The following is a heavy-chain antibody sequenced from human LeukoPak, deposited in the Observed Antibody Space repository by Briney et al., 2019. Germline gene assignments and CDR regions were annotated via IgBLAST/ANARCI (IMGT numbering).Heavy chain of an antibody. V-gene: IGHV3-53*01. CDR1: GFTFSSYY. J-gene: IGHJ3*02. D-gene: IGHD5-24*01. Sequence: GGSLRLSCAASGFTFSSYYMNWVRQVPGKGLAWVSAIYRDGSTYYAGAVEGRFTISRDNSKNKLYRQMNRLRAEDTAMYYCARNKRMAPNDAFDIWGQGTVVTVSS. CDR2: IYRDGST. CDR3: ARNKRMAPNDAFDI.